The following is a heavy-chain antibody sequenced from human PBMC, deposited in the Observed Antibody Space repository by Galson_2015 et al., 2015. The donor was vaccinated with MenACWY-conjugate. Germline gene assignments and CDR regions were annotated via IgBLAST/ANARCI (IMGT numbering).Heavy chain of an antibody. CDR1: GFTFSSYW. CDR3: ARDSGCSSTSCIYYFDY. CDR2: IKQDGSEK. D-gene: IGHD2-2*01. Sequence: SLRLSCAASGFTFSSYWMSWVRQAPGKGLEWVANIKQDGSEKYYVDSVKGRFTISRDNAKNSLYLQMNSLRAEDTAVYYCARDSGCSSTSCIYYFDYWGQGTLVPVSS. V-gene: IGHV3-7*03. J-gene: IGHJ4*02.